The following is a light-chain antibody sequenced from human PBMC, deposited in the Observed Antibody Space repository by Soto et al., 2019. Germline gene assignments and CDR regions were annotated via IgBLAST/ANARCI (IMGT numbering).Light chain of an antibody. V-gene: IGLV2-14*01. CDR2: DIT. J-gene: IGLJ1*01. CDR1: SSDVGYYNY. CDR3: TSYTSSNTYV. Sequence: QSVLTQPASVSGSPGQSITISCTGTSSDVGYYNYVSWYQQRPGKAPKLMIYDITTRPTGVSYRFSGSKSGNTASLTISGLQAEDEADYYCTSYTSSNTYVSGTGTKVT.